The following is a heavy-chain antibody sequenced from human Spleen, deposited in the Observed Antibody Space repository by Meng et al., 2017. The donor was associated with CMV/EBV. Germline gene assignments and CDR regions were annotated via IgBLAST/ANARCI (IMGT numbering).Heavy chain of an antibody. J-gene: IGHJ6*02. D-gene: IGHD2-15*01. CDR2: ISSKANSYAT. Sequence: FPFSGSAMHWVRQASGKGLEWVGRISSKANSYATAYAASVKGRFTISRDDSKNTAYLQMNSLKTEDTAVYYCTRYPCSGGSCYYGMDVWGQGTTVTVSS. CDR1: FPFSGSA. CDR3: TRYPCSGGSCYYGMDV. V-gene: IGHV3-73*01.